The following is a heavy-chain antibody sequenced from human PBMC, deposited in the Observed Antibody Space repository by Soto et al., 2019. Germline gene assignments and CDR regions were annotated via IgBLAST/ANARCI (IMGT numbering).Heavy chain of an antibody. CDR2: INHSGST. V-gene: IGHV4-34*01. CDR1: GGSFSGYY. Sequence: SETLSLTCAVYGGSFSGYYWSWIRQPPGKGLEWIGEINHSGSTNYNPSLKSRVTISVDTSKNQFSLKLSSVTAADTAVYYCASPGGRGYSYGYFDYWGQGTLVTVSS. CDR3: ASPGGRGYSYGYFDY. D-gene: IGHD5-18*01. J-gene: IGHJ4*02.